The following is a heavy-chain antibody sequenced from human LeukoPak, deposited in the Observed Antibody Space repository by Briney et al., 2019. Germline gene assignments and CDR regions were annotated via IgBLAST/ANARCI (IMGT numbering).Heavy chain of an antibody. Sequence: ASVKVSCKASGYTFTGYYIHWVRQAPGQELEWMGWINPDSGGTNYAQKFQGRVTMTRDTSIRTAYMELSRLRSDDTAVYYCAKSSYSIFDYWGQGTLVTVSS. CDR2: INPDSGGT. J-gene: IGHJ4*02. V-gene: IGHV1-2*02. D-gene: IGHD5-18*01. CDR1: GYTFTGYY. CDR3: AKSSYSIFDY.